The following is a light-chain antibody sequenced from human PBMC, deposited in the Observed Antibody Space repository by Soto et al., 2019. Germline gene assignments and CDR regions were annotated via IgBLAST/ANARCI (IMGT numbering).Light chain of an antibody. CDR1: QSVSSTY. Sequence: EILFMQSPGTLSLSPGERVTLSCRASQSVSSTYLAWYQQKPGQAPRLIIYGASSRANGIPARFSGSGSGTDFTLTISRLEPEDFAVYYCQHYGSSPPWTFGQGTKVDI. J-gene: IGKJ1*01. V-gene: IGKV3-20*01. CDR2: GAS. CDR3: QHYGSSPPWT.